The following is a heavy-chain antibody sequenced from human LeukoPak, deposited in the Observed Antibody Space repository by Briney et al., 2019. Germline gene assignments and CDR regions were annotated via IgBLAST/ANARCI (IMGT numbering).Heavy chain of an antibody. CDR3: ARGVNFCSSSHCRGDYFDS. CDR2: IYFTGTT. CDR1: GGSISNSSYF. J-gene: IGHJ4*02. Sequence: SETLSLTCTVSGGSISNSSYFWGWIRQPPGKGLEWIGSIYFTGTTYYNPSLKSRVTVSENTSKNQLSLRVTSVTATDTAVYHCARGVNFCSSSHCRGDYFDSWGQGTLVTVSS. D-gene: IGHD2-2*01. V-gene: IGHV4-39*01.